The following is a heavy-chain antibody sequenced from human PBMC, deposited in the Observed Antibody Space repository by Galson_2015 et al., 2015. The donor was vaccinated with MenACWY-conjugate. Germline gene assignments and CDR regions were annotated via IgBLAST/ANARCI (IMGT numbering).Heavy chain of an antibody. CDR2: ITDNGGRT. J-gene: IGHJ6*03. Sequence: SLRLSCAASGFIFNNYAMNWVRQAPGKGLEWVSSITDNGGRTYYADSVKGRFTISRDNSKNTLYLQMNNLRAEDTAVYFCARSYVPGSDRKNYYMDVWGRGTTVTVSS. CDR1: GFIFNNYA. D-gene: IGHD3-16*01. V-gene: IGHV3-23*01. CDR3: ARSYVPGSDRKNYYMDV.